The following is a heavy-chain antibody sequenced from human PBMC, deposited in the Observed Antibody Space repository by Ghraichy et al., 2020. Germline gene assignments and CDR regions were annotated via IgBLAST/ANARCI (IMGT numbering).Heavy chain of an antibody. Sequence: SETLSLTCTVSGGFISNYYWTWVRQSPGKGLEWIGYIRYSGVTDSASTNYNPSLNSRVIMLVDMSKNQFSLKLSSVTAADTAVYYCARSGRDGNYFDYYYYAMDVWGQGTTVSVSS. CDR3: ARSGRDGNYFDYYYYAMDV. CDR1: GGFISNYY. V-gene: IGHV4-59*08. D-gene: IGHD3-22*01. J-gene: IGHJ6*02. CDR2: IRYSGVTDSAST.